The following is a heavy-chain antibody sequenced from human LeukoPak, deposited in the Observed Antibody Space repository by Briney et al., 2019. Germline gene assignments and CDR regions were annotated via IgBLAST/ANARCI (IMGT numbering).Heavy chain of an antibody. CDR3: ARDWYHAFDF. Sequence: SGGSLRLSCAASGFTFSNTWMNWVRQAPGKGLEWVGRIKSKTGGGTTDYAAPVKGRFTISRDDSKNTLYLQMNSLKTEDTAVYYCARDWYHAFDFWGQGTMVTVSS. CDR1: GFTFSNTW. V-gene: IGHV3-15*07. CDR2: IKSKTGGGTT. D-gene: IGHD3-9*01. J-gene: IGHJ3*01.